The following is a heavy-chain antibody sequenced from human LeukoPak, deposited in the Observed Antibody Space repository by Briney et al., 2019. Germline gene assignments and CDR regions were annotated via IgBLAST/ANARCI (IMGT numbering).Heavy chain of an antibody. Sequence: GGSLRLSCAASGFTFDDYAMHWVRQAPGKGLEWVSGISWNSGGIGYADSVKGRFTISRDNAKNSLYLQMNSLRAEDTALYYCAKDMYGSGSTSFDYWGQGTLVTVSS. J-gene: IGHJ4*02. D-gene: IGHD3-10*01. CDR3: AKDMYGSGSTSFDY. V-gene: IGHV3-9*01. CDR1: GFTFDDYA. CDR2: ISWNSGGI.